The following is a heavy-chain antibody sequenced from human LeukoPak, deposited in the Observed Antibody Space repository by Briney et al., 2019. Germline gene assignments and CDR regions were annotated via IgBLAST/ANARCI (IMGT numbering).Heavy chain of an antibody. D-gene: IGHD3-9*01. V-gene: IGHV3-23*01. CDR1: GFTFSNYA. Sequence: GASLRLSCAASGFTFSNYAMSWVRQAPGKGLEWVSAITGSGSGIYYADSMKSRFTISRDNSKNTLYLQIDSLRAEDTAVYYCAKWGDYDVLTGYYVSDYWGQGTLVTVSS. J-gene: IGHJ4*02. CDR3: AKWGDYDVLTGYYVSDY. CDR2: ITGSGSGI.